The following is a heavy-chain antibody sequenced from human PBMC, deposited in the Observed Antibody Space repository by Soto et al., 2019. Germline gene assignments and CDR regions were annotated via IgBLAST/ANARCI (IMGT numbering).Heavy chain of an antibody. CDR1: GFTFRSYA. CDR2: ISGSDGSA. Sequence: HPGGSLRLSCAASGFTFRSYAMSWVRQAPGKGLEWVSVISGSDGSAYYADSVKGRFTISRDNSKNTLYLQMNSLRAEDTAIYYCAKFCSSTTCQIDSWGQGTPVTVSS. D-gene: IGHD2-2*01. V-gene: IGHV3-23*01. CDR3: AKFCSSTTCQIDS. J-gene: IGHJ4*02.